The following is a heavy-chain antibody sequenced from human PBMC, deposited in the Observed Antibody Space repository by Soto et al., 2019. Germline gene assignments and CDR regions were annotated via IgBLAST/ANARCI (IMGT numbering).Heavy chain of an antibody. J-gene: IGHJ3*02. V-gene: IGHV4-30-2*01. D-gene: IGHD3-3*01. CDR1: GGSISSGGYS. CDR2: IYHSGST. Sequence: QLQLQESGSGLVKPSQTLSLTCAVSGGSISSGGYSWSWIRQPPGKGLEWIGYIYHSGSTYYNPSLKSRVTISVDRSKNQFSLKLSSVTAADTAVYYCARGYDFWSGYYTGISVHGAFDIWGQGTMVTVSS. CDR3: ARGYDFWSGYYTGISVHGAFDI.